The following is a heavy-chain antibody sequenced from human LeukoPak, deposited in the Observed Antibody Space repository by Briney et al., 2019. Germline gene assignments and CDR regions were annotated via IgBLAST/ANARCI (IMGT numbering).Heavy chain of an antibody. J-gene: IGHJ4*02. CDR3: AKDLGAPTVAGDY. D-gene: IGHD4-23*01. CDR2: ISGSGGST. Sequence: GGSLRLSCAASGFTFSSYAMSWVRQAPGKGLERVSAISGSGGSTYYADSVKGRFTISRDNSKNTLYLQMNSLRAEDTAVYYCAKDLGAPTVAGDYWGQGTLVTVSS. V-gene: IGHV3-23*01. CDR1: GFTFSSYA.